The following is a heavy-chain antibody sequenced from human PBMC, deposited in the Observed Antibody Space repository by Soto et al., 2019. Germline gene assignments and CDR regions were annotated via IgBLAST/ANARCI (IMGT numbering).Heavy chain of an antibody. D-gene: IGHD5-12*01. CDR1: GGTFSSYA. Sequence: SVKVSCKASGGTFSSYAISWVRQAPGQGLEWMGGIIPIFGTANYAQKFQGRVTITADKSTSTAYMELSSLRSEDTAVYYCASLVATIGDFDYWGQGTLVTVSS. V-gene: IGHV1-69*06. J-gene: IGHJ4*02. CDR2: IIPIFGTA. CDR3: ASLVATIGDFDY.